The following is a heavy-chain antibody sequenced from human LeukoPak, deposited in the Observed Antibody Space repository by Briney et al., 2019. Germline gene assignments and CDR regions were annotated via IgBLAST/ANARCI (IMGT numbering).Heavy chain of an antibody. D-gene: IGHD3-16*01. CDR2: ITPFNGNT. J-gene: IGHJ4*02. CDR3: ARDVTPQEGGGFDY. CDR1: GYTFTYRY. V-gene: IGHV1-45*02. Sequence: GASVKVSCKASGYTFTYRYLHWVRQAPGQALEWMGWITPFNGNTNYAQKFQDRVTITRDRSMSTAYMELSSLRSEDTAVYYCARDVTPQEGGGFDYWGQGTLVTVSS.